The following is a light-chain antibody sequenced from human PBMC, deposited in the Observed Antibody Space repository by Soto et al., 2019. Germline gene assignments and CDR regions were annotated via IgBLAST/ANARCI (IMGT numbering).Light chain of an antibody. J-gene: IGKJ2*01. CDR2: DAS. CDR3: QQYNSYSPQYT. V-gene: IGKV1-5*01. CDR1: QSISSW. Sequence: DIQMTQSPSTLSASVGDRVTITCRASQSISSWLPWYQQKPGKAPKLLIYDASSLESGVPSRFSGSGSGTEFTLTISSLQPDDFATYYCQQYNSYSPQYTFGQGTKLEIK.